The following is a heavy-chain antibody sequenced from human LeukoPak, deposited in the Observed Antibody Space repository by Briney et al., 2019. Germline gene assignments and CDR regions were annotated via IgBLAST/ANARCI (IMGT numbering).Heavy chain of an antibody. D-gene: IGHD6-19*01. CDR1: GYTFTGYY. J-gene: IGHJ5*02. CDR2: INAGNGNT. Sequence: ASVKVSCKASGYTFTGYYMHWVRQAPGQGLEWMGWINAGNGNTKYSQEFQGRVTITRDTSASTAYMELSSLRSEDMAVYYCAGGWYGDWFDPWGQGTLVTVSS. CDR3: AGGWYGDWFDP. V-gene: IGHV1-3*03.